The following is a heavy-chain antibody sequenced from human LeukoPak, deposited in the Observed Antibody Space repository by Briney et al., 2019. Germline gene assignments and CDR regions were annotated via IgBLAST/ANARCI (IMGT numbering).Heavy chain of an antibody. J-gene: IGHJ3*02. CDR3: ARLTTADAFDI. V-gene: IGHV4-39*01. CDR1: GGSFSSYY. Sequence: SETLSLTCAVYGGSFSSYYWGWIRQPPGKGLEWIGSIYYSGSTYYNPSLKSRVTISVDTSKNQFSLKLSSVTAADTAVYYCARLTTADAFDIWGQGTMVTVSS. CDR2: IYYSGST. D-gene: IGHD3-22*01.